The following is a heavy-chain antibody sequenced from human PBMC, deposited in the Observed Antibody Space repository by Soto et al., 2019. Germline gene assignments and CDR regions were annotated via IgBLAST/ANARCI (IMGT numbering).Heavy chain of an antibody. CDR1: GGSFSGYY. V-gene: IGHV4-34*01. CDR2: INHSGST. Sequence: ETLSLTCSVYGGSFSGYYWSWIRQPPGKGLEWIGEINHSGSTNYNPSLKSRVTISVDTSKNQFSLKLSSVTAADTAVYYCARVRYSSSCYYDYWGQRTLIAVSS. J-gene: IGHJ4*02. D-gene: IGHD6-13*01. CDR3: ARVRYSSSCYYDY.